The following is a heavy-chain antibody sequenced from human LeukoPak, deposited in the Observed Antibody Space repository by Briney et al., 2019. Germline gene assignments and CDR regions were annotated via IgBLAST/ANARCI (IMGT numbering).Heavy chain of an antibody. J-gene: IGHJ4*02. Sequence: ASVKVSCKASGYTFTGYYMHWVRQAPGRGLEWMGWINPNSGGTNYAQKFQGRVTMTRDTSISTAYMELSRLRSDDTAVYYCARDLILEFVVVPAVADYWGQGTLVTVSS. CDR2: INPNSGGT. CDR1: GYTFTGYY. V-gene: IGHV1-2*02. CDR3: ARDLILEFVVVPAVADY. D-gene: IGHD2-2*01.